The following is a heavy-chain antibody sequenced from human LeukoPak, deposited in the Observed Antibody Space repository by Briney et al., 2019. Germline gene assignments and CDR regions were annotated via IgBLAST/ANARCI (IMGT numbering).Heavy chain of an antibody. D-gene: IGHD6-13*01. CDR2: ISGSGGST. J-gene: IGHJ4*02. CDR3: AKSPYSSPTYYFDY. V-gene: IGHV3-23*01. CDR1: GFTFSSYA. Sequence: GGSLRLSCAASGFTFSSYAMGWVRQAPGKGLEWVSAISGSGGSTYYADSVKGRFTIFRDNSKNTLYLQMNSLRAEDTAVYYCAKSPYSSPTYYFDYWGPGTLVTVSS.